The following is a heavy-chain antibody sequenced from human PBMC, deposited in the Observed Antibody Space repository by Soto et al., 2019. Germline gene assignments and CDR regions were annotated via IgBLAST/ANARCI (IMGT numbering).Heavy chain of an antibody. V-gene: IGHV3-74*01. J-gene: IGHJ6*02. D-gene: IGHD3-10*01. CDR2: INTDGSTT. CDR3: ARGIYMTYGLDV. CDR1: EFTFNNYW. Sequence: EVQLVESGGGLVQPGGSLRLSCAASEFTFNNYWMHWVRQVPGKGLEWVSRINTDGSTTNFEDSVMGRFTISRDNADNTVYLQRDSLRAEDTAVYYCARGIYMTYGLDVWGQGATVTVSS.